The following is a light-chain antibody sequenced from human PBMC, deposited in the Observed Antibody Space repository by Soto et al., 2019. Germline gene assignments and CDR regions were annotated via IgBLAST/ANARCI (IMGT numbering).Light chain of an antibody. Sequence: DIQMTQSPSTLSASVGDRVTITCRASQSISSWLVWYQQKPGKAPKLLIYKASSLESGVPSRFSGSGSGTEFTLTISSLQPDDFATYYCQQYNSYRTFGQGTTLEIK. V-gene: IGKV1-5*03. CDR2: KAS. CDR3: QQYNSYRT. J-gene: IGKJ1*01. CDR1: QSISSW.